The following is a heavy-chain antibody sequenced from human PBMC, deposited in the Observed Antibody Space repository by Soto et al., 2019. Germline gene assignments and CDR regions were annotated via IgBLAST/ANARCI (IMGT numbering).Heavy chain of an antibody. CDR3: AKDRRDGYNYDNFDS. Sequence: EVQLLESGGGLVQPGGSLRLSCAASGFTFSSYAMSWVRQAPGKGLEWVSAISGSGSTTYYADSVKGRFTISRDNSKNTLYLHMNSLRDEDTAVYYCAKDRRDGYNYDNFDSWGQGTLVTVSS. CDR2: ISGSGSTT. CDR1: GFTFSSYA. D-gene: IGHD5-12*01. V-gene: IGHV3-23*01. J-gene: IGHJ4*02.